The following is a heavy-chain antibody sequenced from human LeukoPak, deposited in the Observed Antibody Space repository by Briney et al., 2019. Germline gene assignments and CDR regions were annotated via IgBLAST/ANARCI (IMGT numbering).Heavy chain of an antibody. CDR3: AKETSYNWFDP. Sequence: ASVKISCKVSGYTFTKYYMHWVQQAPGKGLEWMGLVDPEDGETIYAEKSQGRVTITADTSTDTAYMELSSLRSEDTAVYYCAKETSYNWFDPWGQGTLVTVSS. D-gene: IGHD6-6*01. CDR1: GYTFTKYY. CDR2: VDPEDGET. V-gene: IGHV1-69-2*01. J-gene: IGHJ5*02.